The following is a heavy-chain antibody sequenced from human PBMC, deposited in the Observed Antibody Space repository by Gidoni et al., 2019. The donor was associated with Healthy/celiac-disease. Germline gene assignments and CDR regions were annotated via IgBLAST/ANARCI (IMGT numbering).Heavy chain of an antibody. Sequence: EVQLVQSGAEVKKQGESLKISCKGSGYSFTSYWIGWVRQMPGKGLKWMGIIYPGDSDTRYSPSFQGQVTISADKSISTAYLQWSSLKASDTAMYYWARRAYCSSTSCYVVLDYWGQGTLVTVSS. CDR1: GYSFTSYW. CDR3: ARRAYCSSTSCYVVLDY. CDR2: IYPGDSDT. J-gene: IGHJ4*02. V-gene: IGHV5-51*03. D-gene: IGHD2-2*01.